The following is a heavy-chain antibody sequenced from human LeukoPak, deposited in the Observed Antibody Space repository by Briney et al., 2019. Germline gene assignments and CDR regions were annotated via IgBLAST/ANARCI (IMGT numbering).Heavy chain of an antibody. CDR1: GGSISSGGYY. CDR2: IYYSGST. V-gene: IGHV4-31*03. D-gene: IGHD2-15*01. J-gene: IGHJ5*02. CDR3: ARERLGYCSGGSCSEGFDP. Sequence: SQTLSLTCTVSGGSISSGGYYWSWIRQHPGKGLEWIGYIYYSGSTYYNPSLKSRVTISVDTSKNQFSLKLSSVTAADTAVYYCARERLGYCSGGSCSEGFDPWGQGTLVTVSS.